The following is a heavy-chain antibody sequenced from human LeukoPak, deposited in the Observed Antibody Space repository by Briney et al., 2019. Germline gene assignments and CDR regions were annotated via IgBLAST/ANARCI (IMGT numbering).Heavy chain of an antibody. CDR2: ISGSGGST. CDR1: GFNFSSYA. Sequence: GGSLRLSCAASGFNFSSYAMSWIRQAPGKGLEWVSAISGSGGSTYYADSVKGRFTISRDNSKNTLYLQMNSLRAEDTAVYYCAKGRSWYYFDYWGQGTLVTVSS. J-gene: IGHJ4*02. D-gene: IGHD6-13*01. V-gene: IGHV3-23*01. CDR3: AKGRSWYYFDY.